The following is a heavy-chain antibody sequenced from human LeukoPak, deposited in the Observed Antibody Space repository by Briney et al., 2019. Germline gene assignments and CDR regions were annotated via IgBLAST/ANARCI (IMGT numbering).Heavy chain of an antibody. Sequence: GASVKVSCKASGYTFTSYGISWVRQAPGQGLEWMGWINAGNGNTKYSQKFQGRVTITRDTSASTAYMELSSLRSEDTAVYYCARGEDGLWRKGLIGDYGWFDPWGQGTLVTVSS. V-gene: IGHV1-3*01. D-gene: IGHD4-17*01. CDR1: GYTFTSYG. J-gene: IGHJ5*02. CDR3: ARGEDGLWRKGLIGDYGWFDP. CDR2: INAGNGNT.